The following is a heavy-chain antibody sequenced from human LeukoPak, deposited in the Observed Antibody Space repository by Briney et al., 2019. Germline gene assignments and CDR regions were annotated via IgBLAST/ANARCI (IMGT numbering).Heavy chain of an antibody. J-gene: IGHJ5*02. CDR2: IYYSGST. V-gene: IGHV4-31*03. CDR1: GGSISSGGYY. CDR3: ARGAGTTFNWFDH. Sequence: SETLSLTCTVSGGSISSGGYYWSWIRQHPGTGLEWIGYIYYSGSTYYNPSLKSRVTISVDTSKNQFSLKLSSVTAADTAVYYCARGAGTTFNWFDHWGQGTLVTVSS. D-gene: IGHD1-7*01.